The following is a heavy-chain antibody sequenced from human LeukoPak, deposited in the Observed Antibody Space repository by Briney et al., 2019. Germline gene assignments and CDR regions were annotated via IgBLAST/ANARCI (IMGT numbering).Heavy chain of an antibody. D-gene: IGHD2-2*01. J-gene: IGHJ4*02. CDR2: ISGSGNAI. V-gene: IGHV3-48*01. CDR3: ARDYLYAFDY. Sequence: GGSLRLSCAASGFSFSSYSVNWVRQAPGKGLEWVSYISGSGNAIHYTDSVKGRFTISRDNAKNALYLQMNSLRAEDTAVYFCARDYLYAFDYWGQGTLVTVSS. CDR1: GFSFSSYS.